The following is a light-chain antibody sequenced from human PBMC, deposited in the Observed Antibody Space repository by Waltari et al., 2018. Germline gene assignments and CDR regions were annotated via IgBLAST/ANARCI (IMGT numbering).Light chain of an antibody. CDR1: ESIGNR. J-gene: IGKJ1*01. V-gene: IGKV1-39*01. Sequence: DFQLTQSPSSLSASVGDRVSITCRASESIGNRLNWYQQRPGKAPKLLIYAASTLQSGVPSRFTGSGSGTDFTLTISSLQPEDFATYYCQQSYTTPRTYKNPRTFGQGTQVEIK. CDR2: AAS. CDR3: QQSYTTPRTYKNPRT.